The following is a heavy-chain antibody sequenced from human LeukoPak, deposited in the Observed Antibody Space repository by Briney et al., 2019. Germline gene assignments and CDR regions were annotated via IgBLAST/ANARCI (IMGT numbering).Heavy chain of an antibody. V-gene: IGHV4-39*07. CDR1: GGSISSSSYY. D-gene: IGHD3-22*01. Sequence: SETLSLTCTVSGGSISSSSYYWSWIRQPPGKGLEWIGEINHSGSTNYNPSLKSRVTISVDTSKNQFSLKLSSVTAADTAVYYCARGSTYYDSSGYYHGRGRKFDYWGQGTLVTVSS. CDR2: INHSGST. J-gene: IGHJ4*02. CDR3: ARGSTYYDSSGYYHGRGRKFDY.